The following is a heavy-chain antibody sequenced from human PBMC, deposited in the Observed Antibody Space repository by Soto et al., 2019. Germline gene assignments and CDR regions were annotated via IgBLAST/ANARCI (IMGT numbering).Heavy chain of an antibody. V-gene: IGHV1-69*13. Sequence: SVKVSCKASRGTSSSYAISWLRQAPGQGLEWMGGIIPIFGTANDAQKFQGRVTITADESTSTAYMELSSLRSEDTAVYYCARGDYVLVSYRDFDYWGDGNPVTAPS. CDR2: IIPIFGTA. CDR1: RGTSSSYA. D-gene: IGHD3-16*02. CDR3: ARGDYVLVSYRDFDY. J-gene: IGHJ4*01.